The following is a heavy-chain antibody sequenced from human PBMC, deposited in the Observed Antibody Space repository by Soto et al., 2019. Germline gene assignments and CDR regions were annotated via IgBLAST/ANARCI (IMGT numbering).Heavy chain of an antibody. V-gene: IGHV4-59*01. CDR3: ARGYYYDSSGYYWANDY. D-gene: IGHD3-22*01. CDR2: IYYSGST. J-gene: IGHJ4*02. Sequence: QVQLQESGPGLVKPSETLSLTCTVSGGSISSYYWSWIRQPPGKGLEWIGYIYYSGSTNYNPSLKSRVTISVDTSKNQFSLKLSSVTAADTAVYYCARGYYYDSSGYYWANDYWGQGTLVIVSS. CDR1: GGSISSYY.